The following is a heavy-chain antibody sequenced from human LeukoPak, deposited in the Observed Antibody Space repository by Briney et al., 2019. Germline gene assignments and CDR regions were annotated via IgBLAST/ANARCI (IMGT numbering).Heavy chain of an antibody. CDR2: IIPIFGTA. Sequence: SVKVSCKASGGTFSSYAISWVRQAPGQGLGWMGGIIPIFGTANYAQKFQGRVTITADESTSTAYMELSSLRSEDTAVYYCARGLLQSIPPHYYYYMDVWGKGTTVTVSS. D-gene: IGHD4-11*01. V-gene: IGHV1-69*13. CDR1: GGTFSSYA. CDR3: ARGLLQSIPPHYYYYMDV. J-gene: IGHJ6*03.